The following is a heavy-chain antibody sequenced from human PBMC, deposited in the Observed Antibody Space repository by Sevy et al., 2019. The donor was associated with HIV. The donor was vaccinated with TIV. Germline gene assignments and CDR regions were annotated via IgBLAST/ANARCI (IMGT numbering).Heavy chain of an antibody. V-gene: IGHV3-9*01. D-gene: IGHD3-3*01. CDR2: ISWNSGSI. CDR3: AKAYDFWSGYYDY. J-gene: IGHJ4*02. Sequence: GGSLRLSCAASGFTFDDYAMHWVRQAPGKGLEWVSGISWNSGSIGYADSGKGRFTISRDNAKNSLYLQMNSLRAEDTALYYCAKAYDFWSGYYDYWGQGTLVTVSS. CDR1: GFTFDDYA.